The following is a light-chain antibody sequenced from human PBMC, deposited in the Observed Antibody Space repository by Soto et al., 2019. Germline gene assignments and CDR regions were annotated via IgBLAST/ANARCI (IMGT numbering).Light chain of an antibody. CDR3: QQYGSYPRT. Sequence: DIQMTQSPSTLSASAGDGVTITCRASETITTSLAWNQQQPGTAPKVLIYDASTLESGVPSRFSGSGSGTEFTLTISSLQPADFATYYCQQYGSYPRTFCQGTKVDIK. CDR2: DAS. CDR1: ETITTS. J-gene: IGKJ1*01. V-gene: IGKV1-5*01.